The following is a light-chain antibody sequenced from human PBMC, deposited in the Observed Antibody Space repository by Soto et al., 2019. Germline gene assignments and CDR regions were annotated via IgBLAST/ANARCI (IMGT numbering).Light chain of an antibody. V-gene: IGKV1-27*01. CDR3: QKYYSSPMA. CDR2: GAY. J-gene: IGKJ1*01. CDR1: QGISNN. Sequence: DIQMTQSPSSLSASVGDRVTITCRACQGISNNLAWYQQKPGKVPQLLIYGAYIFQSGVSSRFSGSRSGTDFTLTISSLQPEDVATYYCQKYYSSPMAFGQGNKVEFK.